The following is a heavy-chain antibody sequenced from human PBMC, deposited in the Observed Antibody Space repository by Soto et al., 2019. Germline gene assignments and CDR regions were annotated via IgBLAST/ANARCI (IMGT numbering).Heavy chain of an antibody. CDR3: ARDGGYCSSTSCYALDY. D-gene: IGHD2-2*01. Sequence: QVQLVQSGAEVKKPGSSVKVSCKASGGTFSSHAISWVRQAPGQGLEWMGGIIPIFGTANYAQKFQGRVTITADESTSTAYMELSSLRSEDTAVYYCARDGGYCSSTSCYALDYWGQGTLVTVSS. CDR1: GGTFSSHA. CDR2: IIPIFGTA. V-gene: IGHV1-69*01. J-gene: IGHJ4*02.